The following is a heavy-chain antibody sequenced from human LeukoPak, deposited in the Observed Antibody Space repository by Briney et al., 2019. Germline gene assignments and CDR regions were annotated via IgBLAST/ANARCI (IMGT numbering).Heavy chain of an antibody. J-gene: IGHJ3*02. CDR3: ARRMYYYGSGSYYRVDSLDI. CDR2: INRDGSST. CDR1: GFTFSRYW. D-gene: IGHD3-10*01. Sequence: PGGSLRLSCAASGFTFSRYWMHWVRQARGKGLVWVSRINRDGSSTSHSVSVKGRFPTSRDNPKNHLYRHVNRLRAEYTAVHYCARRMYYYGSGSYYRVDSLDIWGKETMVTVSS. V-gene: IGHV3-74*01.